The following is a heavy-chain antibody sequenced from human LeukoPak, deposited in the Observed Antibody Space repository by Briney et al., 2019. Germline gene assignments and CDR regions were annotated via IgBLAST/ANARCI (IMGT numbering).Heavy chain of an antibody. CDR1: GFTVSTNC. D-gene: IGHD5-24*01. J-gene: IGHJ6*02. CDR3: ARLQRYVSDYYYGMDV. CDR2: IYSGGTT. V-gene: IGHV3-53*01. Sequence: GWSLRLSCAASGFTVSTNCMTWVRQAPGKGLEWVSTIYSGGTTYYADSVKGRFTISRDNAKNSLYLQVNSLRADDTAVYYCARLQRYVSDYYYGMDVWGQGTTVTVSS.